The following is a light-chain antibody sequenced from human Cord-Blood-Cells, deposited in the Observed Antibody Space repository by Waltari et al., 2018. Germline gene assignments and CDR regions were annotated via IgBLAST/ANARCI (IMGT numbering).Light chain of an antibody. J-gene: IGKJ2*01. CDR1: QSVLYSSNNKNY. CDR3: QQYYSTPYT. CDR2: WAS. V-gene: IGKV4-1*01. Sequence: IVMTQSPDSLAVSLGERATIHCKSSQSVLYSSNNKNYLAWYQQKPGPPPKLLIYWASTRESGVPDRCSGSGSGTDFTLTISSLQAEDVAVYYCQQYYSTPYTFGQGTKLEMK.